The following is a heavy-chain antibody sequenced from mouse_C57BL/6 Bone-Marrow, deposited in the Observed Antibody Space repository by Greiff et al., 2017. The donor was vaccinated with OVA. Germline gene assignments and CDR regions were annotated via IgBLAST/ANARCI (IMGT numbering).Heavy chain of an antibody. V-gene: IGHV5-17*01. CDR2: ISSGSSTI. CDR1: GFTFSDYG. Sequence: EVKVVESGGGLVKPGGSLKLSCAASGFTFSDYGMHWVRQAPEKGLEWVAYISSGSSTIYYADTVKGRFTISRDNAKNTLYLQMTSLRSEDTAMYYCARIDYCNYGWAMDYWGQGTSVTVSS. J-gene: IGHJ4*01. CDR3: ARIDYCNYGWAMDY. D-gene: IGHD2-1*01.